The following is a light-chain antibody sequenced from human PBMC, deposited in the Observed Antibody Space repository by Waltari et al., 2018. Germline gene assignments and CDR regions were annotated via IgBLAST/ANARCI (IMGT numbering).Light chain of an antibody. V-gene: IGKV3-11*01. CDR1: QSVSTY. CDR3: QQYKSYKT. J-gene: IGKJ1*01. CDR2: GAS. Sequence: EIVLTQSPATLSLSPGERATLSCRASQSVSTYLAWYQHKPGQAPRLLIYGASKRATGIPARFSGSGSGTDFTLTISSLQPDDFATYYCQQYKSYKTFGQGTRVEIK.